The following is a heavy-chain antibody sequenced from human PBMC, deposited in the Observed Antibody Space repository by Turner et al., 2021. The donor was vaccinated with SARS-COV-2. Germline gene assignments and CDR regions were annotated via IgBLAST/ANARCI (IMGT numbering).Heavy chain of an antibody. Sequence: QVQLVESGGGVVQPGRSLRLSCAASGFTFSSYDMHWVRQAPGKGLEWVAVISYDGSNKYYADSVKGRFTISRDNSKNTLYLRMNSLRAEDTAVYYCARSRLDFWSDYYMGAFDYWGQGTLVTVSS. CDR2: ISYDGSNK. CDR3: ARSRLDFWSDYYMGAFDY. D-gene: IGHD3-3*01. J-gene: IGHJ4*02. V-gene: IGHV3-30*03. CDR1: GFTFSSYD.